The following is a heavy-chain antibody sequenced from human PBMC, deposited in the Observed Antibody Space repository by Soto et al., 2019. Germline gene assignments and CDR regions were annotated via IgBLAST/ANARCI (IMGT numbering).Heavy chain of an antibody. CDR3: AREDYGDYLPFDP. Sequence: ASVKFSCKASGYTFASYGISWVRQAPGQGLEWMGWISAYNGNTNYAQKLQGRVTMTTDTSTSTAYMELRSLRSDDTAVYYCAREDYGDYLPFDPWGQGTLVTVSS. CDR1: GYTFASYG. CDR2: ISAYNGNT. D-gene: IGHD4-17*01. J-gene: IGHJ5*02. V-gene: IGHV1-18*01.